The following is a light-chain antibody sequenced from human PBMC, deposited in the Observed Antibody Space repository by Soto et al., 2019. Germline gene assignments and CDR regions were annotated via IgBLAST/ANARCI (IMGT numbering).Light chain of an antibody. CDR1: QSISSTS. CDR2: DAS. V-gene: IGKV3-20*01. Sequence: EIVLTQSPGTLSLSPGERATLSCRASQSISSTSLAWYQQKPGQAPRLLIYDASSRATGIPDRFSGSGSETDFTLTISGLEPEDFALYYCQQCGSSPLTFGGGTKVDIK. CDR3: QQCGSSPLT. J-gene: IGKJ4*01.